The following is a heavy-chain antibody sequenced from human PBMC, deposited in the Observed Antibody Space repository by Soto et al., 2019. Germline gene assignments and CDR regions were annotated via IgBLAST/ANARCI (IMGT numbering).Heavy chain of an antibody. Sequence: GGSLRLSCAASGFTFSSYSMNWVRQAPGKGLEYVSSISSDGRPTYYADSAKGRFTISRDNSKNTLYLQMSRLRAEDTAVYYCVKDRWIVSWGQGTLVTVSS. J-gene: IGHJ4*02. D-gene: IGHD1-1*01. CDR3: VKDRWIVS. CDR2: ISSDGRPT. V-gene: IGHV3-64D*06. CDR1: GFTFSSYS.